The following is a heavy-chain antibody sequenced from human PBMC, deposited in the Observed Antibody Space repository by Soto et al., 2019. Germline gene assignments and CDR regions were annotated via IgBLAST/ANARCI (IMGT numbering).Heavy chain of an antibody. D-gene: IGHD3-22*01. J-gene: IGHJ5*02. CDR1: GGSISSGDYY. CDR3: ATSYYDSSWFDP. Sequence: PSETLSLTCTVSGGSISSGDYYWSWIRQPPGKGLEWIGYIYYSGSTNYNPSLKSRVTISVDTSKNQFSLKLTSVTAADTAVYYCATSYYDSSWFDPWGQGTLVTVSS. V-gene: IGHV4-61*08. CDR2: IYYSGST.